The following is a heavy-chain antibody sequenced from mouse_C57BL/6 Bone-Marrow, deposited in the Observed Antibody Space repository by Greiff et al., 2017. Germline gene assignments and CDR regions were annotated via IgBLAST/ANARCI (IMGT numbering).Heavy chain of an antibody. J-gene: IGHJ1*03. CDR3: ARDAEGGSSYFDV. Sequence: EVKVVESGGGLVQSGRSLRLSCATSGFTFSDFYMEWVRQAPGKGLEWIAASRNKANDYTTEYSASVKGRFIVSRDTSQSILYLQMNALIAEDTAIYYCARDAEGGSSYFDVWGTGTTLTVSS. CDR2: SRNKANDYTT. D-gene: IGHD1-1*01. CDR1: GFTFSDFY. V-gene: IGHV7-1*01.